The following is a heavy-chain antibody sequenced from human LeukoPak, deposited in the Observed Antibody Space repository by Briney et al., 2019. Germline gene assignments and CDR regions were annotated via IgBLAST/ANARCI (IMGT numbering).Heavy chain of an antibody. CDR3: AREEPRGYCSSTSCYVFDY. V-gene: IGHV4-4*07. CDR1: GGSISSYY. D-gene: IGHD2-2*01. Sequence: PSETLSLTCTVSGGSISSYYWSWIRQPAGKGLEWLGRIYTSGSTNYNPSLKSRVTMSVDTSKNQFSLKLSSVTAADTAVYYCAREEPRGYCSSTSCYVFDYWGQGTLVTVSS. J-gene: IGHJ4*02. CDR2: IYTSGST.